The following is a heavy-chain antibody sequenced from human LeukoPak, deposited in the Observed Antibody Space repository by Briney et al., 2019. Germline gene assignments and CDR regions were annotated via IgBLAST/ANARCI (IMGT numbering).Heavy chain of an antibody. J-gene: IGHJ3*02. D-gene: IGHD3-22*01. CDR2: ISAYNGST. CDR3: ARPIEYYYDSSGYSI. Sequence: ASVKVSCKASGYTSTSYGISWVRQAPGQGLEWMGWISAYNGSTNYAQKLQDRVTMTTETSTSTAYMELRSLRSDDTAVYYRARPIEYYYDSSGYSIWGQGTMVTVSS. V-gene: IGHV1-18*01. CDR1: GYTSTSYG.